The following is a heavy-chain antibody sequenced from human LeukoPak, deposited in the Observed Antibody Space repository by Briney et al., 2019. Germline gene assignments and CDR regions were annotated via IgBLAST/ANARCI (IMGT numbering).Heavy chain of an antibody. D-gene: IGHD3-9*01. CDR3: ATDTESLVLRYFDWLDAFDI. CDR2: FDPEDGET. V-gene: IGHV1-24*01. Sequence: GASVKVSCKVSGYTLTELSMHWVRQAPGKGLEWMGGFDPEDGETIYAQKFQGRVTMTEDTSTDTAYMELSSLRSEDTAVYYCATDTESLVLRYFDWLDAFDIWGQGTMVTVSS. J-gene: IGHJ3*02. CDR1: GYTLTELS.